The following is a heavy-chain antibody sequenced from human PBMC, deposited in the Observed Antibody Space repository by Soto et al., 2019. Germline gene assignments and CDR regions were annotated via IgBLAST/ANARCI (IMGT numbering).Heavy chain of an antibody. CDR3: TYRPAADGHFDY. CDR1: GFSLSTSGVG. Sequence: QITLKASGPTLVKPTQTLTLTCTFSGFSLSTSGVGVGWIRQPPGKDREWHAFICLDDDKRYSPSLKSRLTITEDSCKSQAVLTITNMDPVDPAKYFGTYRPAADGHFDYRGQGTLVTDSS. J-gene: IGHJ4*02. CDR2: ICLDDDK. V-gene: IGHV2-5*02. D-gene: IGHD6-13*01.